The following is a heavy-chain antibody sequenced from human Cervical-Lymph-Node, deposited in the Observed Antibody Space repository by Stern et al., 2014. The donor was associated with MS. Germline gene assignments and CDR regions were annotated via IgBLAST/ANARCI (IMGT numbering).Heavy chain of an antibody. CDR3: ARGSRGMDV. Sequence: VQLVESGGGVVQPGRSLRVSCAGSGFTFSSYPIYWVRQAPGQGLEWVGVITYDGSKTHYEDSVKGRFTLSRDNSKNTVSLQMNSLTTEDTAVYFCARGSRGMDVWGQGTTVTVSS. D-gene: IGHD3-10*01. CDR1: GFTFSSYP. CDR2: ITYDGSKT. V-gene: IGHV3-30-3*01. J-gene: IGHJ6*02.